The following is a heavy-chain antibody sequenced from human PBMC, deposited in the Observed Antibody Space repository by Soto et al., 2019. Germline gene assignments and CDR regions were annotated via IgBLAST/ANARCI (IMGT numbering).Heavy chain of an antibody. Sequence: GESLKISCQGSGYSFTTHWITWVRQTPGKGLEWMGRTDPSDSQTYYSPSFRGHVTISVTKSITTVFLQWSSLRASDTAMYYCARQIYDSDTGPNFQYYFDSWGQGTPVTVSS. CDR3: ARQIYDSDTGPNFQYYFDS. CDR2: TDPSDSQT. D-gene: IGHD3-22*01. CDR1: GYSFTTHW. J-gene: IGHJ4*02. V-gene: IGHV5-10-1*01.